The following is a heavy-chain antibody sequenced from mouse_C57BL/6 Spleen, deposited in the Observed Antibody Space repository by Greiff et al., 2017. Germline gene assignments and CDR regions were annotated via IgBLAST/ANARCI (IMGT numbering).Heavy chain of an antibody. CDR2: IYPGDGDT. V-gene: IGHV1-80*01. D-gene: IGHD2-5*01. Sequence: QVQLKESGAELVKPGASVKISCKASGYAFSSYWMNWVKQRPGKGLEWIGQIYPGDGDTNYNGKFKGKATLTADKSSSTAYMQLSSLTSEDSAVYFCAREYSNYVYFDYWGQGTTLTVSS. CDR3: AREYSNYVYFDY. J-gene: IGHJ2*01. CDR1: GYAFSSYW.